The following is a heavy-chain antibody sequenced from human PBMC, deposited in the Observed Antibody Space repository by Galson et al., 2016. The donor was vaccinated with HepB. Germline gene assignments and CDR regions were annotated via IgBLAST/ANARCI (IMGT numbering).Heavy chain of an antibody. CDR3: TRDYYGSPDH. J-gene: IGHJ4*02. Sequence: SLRLSCAASGFTFTNYDIHWVRQAPGTGLVWVSRINIDGNSITYADSVKGRFAISRDNAKNTVHLQMNSLRAEDTAVYYCTRDYYGSPDHWGQGTLVTVSS. D-gene: IGHD3-10*01. CDR1: GFTFTNYD. CDR2: INIDGNSI. V-gene: IGHV3-74*01.